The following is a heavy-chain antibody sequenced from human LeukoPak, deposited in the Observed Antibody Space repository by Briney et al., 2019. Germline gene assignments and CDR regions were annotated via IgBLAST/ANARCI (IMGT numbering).Heavy chain of an antibody. CDR2: IYSGGST. J-gene: IGHJ3*02. V-gene: IGHV3-53*01. Sequence: GGSLRLSCAASGFTVSSSYMSWVRQAPGKGLEWVSVIYSGGSTYSADSVKGRFTISRDNSKNTLYLQMNSLRAEDTAVYYCARGGGSYYTNDAFDIWGQGTMVTASS. CDR3: ARGGGSYYTNDAFDI. D-gene: IGHD1-26*01. CDR1: GFTVSSSY.